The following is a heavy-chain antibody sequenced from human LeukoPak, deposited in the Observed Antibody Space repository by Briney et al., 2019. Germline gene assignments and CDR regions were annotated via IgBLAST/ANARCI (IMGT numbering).Heavy chain of an antibody. CDR3: AGLVGRYSSGLYYYYFDY. D-gene: IGHD3-22*01. CDR2: MYRSGTT. CDR1: GDSINSLDL. J-gene: IGHJ4*02. V-gene: IGHV4-4*02. Sequence: PSETLSLTCTVSGDSINSLDLWSWVRQPPGKGLEWAGEMYRSGTTHSNPSVKSRVTISIDKSKNQFFLNLSSVTAADTAVYYCAGLVGRYSSGLYYYYFDYWGQGTLVTVSS.